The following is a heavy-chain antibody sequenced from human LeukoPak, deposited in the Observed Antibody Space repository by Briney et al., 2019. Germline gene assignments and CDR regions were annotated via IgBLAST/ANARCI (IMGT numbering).Heavy chain of an antibody. CDR2: ISSGTSI. CDR1: GFTFSDYC. D-gene: IGHD6-13*01. V-gene: IGHV3-11*01. Sequence: GGSLRLSCAASGFTFSDYCVSWIRQAPTKGLEWVSYISSGTSIYYADSVKGRFTISRDNAKNSLYLQMNSLRAEDTALYYCAKGTSGYTSSWYVYWGQGTLVTVSS. J-gene: IGHJ4*02. CDR3: AKGTSGYTSSWYVY.